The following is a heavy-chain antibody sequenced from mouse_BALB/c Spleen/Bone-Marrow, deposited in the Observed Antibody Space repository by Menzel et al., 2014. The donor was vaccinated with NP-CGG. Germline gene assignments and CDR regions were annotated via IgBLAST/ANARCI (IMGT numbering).Heavy chain of an antibody. J-gene: IGHJ2*01. CDR3: ARLGYYGSSDY. Sequence: DVMLVESGGGLVQPGGSLKLSCAASGFDFXRYWMSWVRQAPGKGLEWIGEINPDSSTINYTPSLKDKFIISRDNAKNTLYLQMSKVRSEDTALYYCARLGYYGSSDYWGQGTTLTVSS. D-gene: IGHD1-1*01. CDR1: GFDFXRYW. V-gene: IGHV4-1*02. CDR2: INPDSSTI.